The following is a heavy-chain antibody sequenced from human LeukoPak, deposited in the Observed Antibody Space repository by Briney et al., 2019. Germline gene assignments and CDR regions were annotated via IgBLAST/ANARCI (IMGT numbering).Heavy chain of an antibody. CDR1: GFTFSSHG. D-gene: IGHD3-22*01. V-gene: IGHV3-30*02. Sequence: PGGSLRLSCAASGFTFSSHGMHWVRQAPGKGLEWVSIIWYDGSDKYYTDSVKGRFTISRDNSKNTVYLQMNSLRAEDTAVYYCARDGGYHSSGPFDYWGRGTLVTVSS. CDR2: IWYDGSDK. J-gene: IGHJ4*02. CDR3: ARDGGYHSSGPFDY.